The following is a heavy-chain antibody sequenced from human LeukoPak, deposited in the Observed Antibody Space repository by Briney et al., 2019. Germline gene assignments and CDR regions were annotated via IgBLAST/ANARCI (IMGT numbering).Heavy chain of an antibody. Sequence: PAETLSLTCAVYGGSFSGYYWSWIRQPPGKGLEWIGEINHSGSTNYNPSLKSRVAISVDASTNQFSLKLSSVTAADTAVYYCARGRLRYYYDSSGHIGRYYFDYWGPGNPATVSS. CDR1: GGSFSGYY. D-gene: IGHD3-22*01. CDR2: INHSGST. J-gene: IGHJ4*02. CDR3: ARGRLRYYYDSSGHIGRYYFDY. V-gene: IGHV4-34*01.